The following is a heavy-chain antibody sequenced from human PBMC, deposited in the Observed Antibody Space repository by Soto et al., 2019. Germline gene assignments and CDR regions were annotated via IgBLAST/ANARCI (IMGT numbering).Heavy chain of an antibody. CDR1: GYTFTNYA. CDR3: ATPLWNYGAWFDP. V-gene: IGHV1-3*01. CDR2: INAGNGNT. J-gene: IGHJ5*02. Sequence: ASVKVSCKASGYTFTNYAVHWVRQAPGQRLEWMGWINAGNGNTKYSQKFQGRVTMTKDTSTDTAYMELSSLRSEDTAVYYCATPLWNYGAWFDPWGQGTLVTVSS. D-gene: IGHD1-7*01.